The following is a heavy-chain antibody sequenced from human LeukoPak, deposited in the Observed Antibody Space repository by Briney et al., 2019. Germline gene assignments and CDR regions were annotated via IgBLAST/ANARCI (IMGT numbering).Heavy chain of an antibody. CDR2: IYYSGGT. CDR1: GGSISNDY. J-gene: IGHJ5*02. V-gene: IGHV4-59*01. CDR3: ARDDYRGVTNFDP. Sequence: PETLSLTCTVSGGSISNDYWSWIRQPPGKGLEWIGYIYYSGGTNYNPSLKSRVTISVDTSKNQFSLQLTSVTAADTAVYYCARDDYRGVTNFDPWGQGTLVTVSS. D-gene: IGHD3-10*01.